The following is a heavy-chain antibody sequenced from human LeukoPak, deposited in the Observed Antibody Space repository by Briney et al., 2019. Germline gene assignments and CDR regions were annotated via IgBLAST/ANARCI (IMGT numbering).Heavy chain of an antibody. CDR1: GGTFSSYA. D-gene: IGHD3-3*01. CDR2: IIPIFGTA. Sequence: ASVKVSCKASGGTFSSYAISWVRQAPGQGLEWMGGIIPIFGTANYAQKFQGRVTITADESTSTAYMELSSLRSEDTAVYYCARIITIFGVVITHRYNWFDPWGQGTLVTVSS. CDR3: ARIITIFGVVITHRYNWFDP. V-gene: IGHV1-69*13. J-gene: IGHJ5*02.